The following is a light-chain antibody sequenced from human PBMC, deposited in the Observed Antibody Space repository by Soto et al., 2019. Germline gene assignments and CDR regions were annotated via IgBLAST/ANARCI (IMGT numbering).Light chain of an antibody. Sequence: QSVLTQPPSVSAAPGQTVTISCSGSSSNIAQSHVSWFPHLPRKAPKLLIYDNDKRPSGIPERFSGSKSGTSATLAIAGLQTGDEADYYCVTWDNSVRADVVIGGGTKLTVL. CDR1: SSNIAQSH. CDR3: VTWDNSVRADVV. V-gene: IGLV1-51*01. J-gene: IGLJ2*01. CDR2: DND.